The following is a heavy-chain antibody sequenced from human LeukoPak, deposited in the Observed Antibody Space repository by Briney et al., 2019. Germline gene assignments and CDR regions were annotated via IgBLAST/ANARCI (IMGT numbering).Heavy chain of an antibody. D-gene: IGHD2-2*01. V-gene: IGHV3-23*01. J-gene: IGHJ6*02. Sequence: GGSLRLSCAASGFTFSSYAMSWVRQAPGEGLEWVSAISGSGGSTYYADSVKGRFTISRDNSQNTLYLQMNSLRAEDTAVYYCAKDALYCSSTSCHEADYYYGMDVWGQGTTVTVSS. CDR2: ISGSGGST. CDR3: AKDALYCSSTSCHEADYYYGMDV. CDR1: GFTFSSYA.